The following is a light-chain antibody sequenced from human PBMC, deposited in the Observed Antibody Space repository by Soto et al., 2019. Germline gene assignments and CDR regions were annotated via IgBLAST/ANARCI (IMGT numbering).Light chain of an antibody. CDR3: QKYAGHSWA. CDR2: QAS. Sequence: DIQMTQSPSTLSASVGDRVTITCRASQNIESWLAWYQHKPGQAPTLLIYQASILQTGVPSRFSGSGSGTEFSLAISSLQPNDFATYYCQKYAGHSWAFGQGTKLETK. V-gene: IGKV1-5*03. J-gene: IGKJ1*01. CDR1: QNIESW.